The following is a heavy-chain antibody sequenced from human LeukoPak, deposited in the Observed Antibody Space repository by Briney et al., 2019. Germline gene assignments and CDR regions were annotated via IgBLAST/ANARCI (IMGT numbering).Heavy chain of an antibody. CDR2: INQDGSEI. CDR1: GFTFSSYW. Sequence: GGSLRLSCAASGFTFSSYWMSWVRQAPGKGLEWVAHINQDGSEIYYVDSLKGRFTVSRDNAKNSLYLQMNSLRAEDTAVYYCARDKIVGATHLDYWGQGTPVTVSS. D-gene: IGHD1-26*01. CDR3: ARDKIVGATHLDY. J-gene: IGHJ4*02. V-gene: IGHV3-7*01.